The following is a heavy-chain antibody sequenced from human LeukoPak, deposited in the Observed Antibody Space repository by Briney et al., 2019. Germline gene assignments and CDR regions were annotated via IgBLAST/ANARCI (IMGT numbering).Heavy chain of an antibody. Sequence: GGSLRLSCAASGFTFSSYAMSWVRQAPGKGLEWVSAISGSGGSTYYADSVKGRFTISRDNSKNTLYLQMNSLRAEDTAVYYCAKVPDYYDSSGYAYYFDYWGQGTLVTASS. J-gene: IGHJ4*02. D-gene: IGHD3-22*01. CDR1: GFTFSSYA. CDR2: ISGSGGST. CDR3: AKVPDYYDSSGYAYYFDY. V-gene: IGHV3-23*01.